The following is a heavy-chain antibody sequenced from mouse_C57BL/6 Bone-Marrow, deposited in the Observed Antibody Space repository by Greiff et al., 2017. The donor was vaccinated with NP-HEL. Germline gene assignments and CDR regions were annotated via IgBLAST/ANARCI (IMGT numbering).Heavy chain of an antibody. V-gene: IGHV1-80*01. Sequence: QVQLKQSGAELVKPGASVKISCKASGYEFSNYWMNWVKQRPGQGLEWIGQIYPGDGDTNYNGKFKDKATLTADKPSSTAYMQLSRLTSEDSAVYFCARGAYWGQGTLVTVSA. CDR2: IYPGDGDT. J-gene: IGHJ3*01. CDR1: GYEFSNYW. CDR3: ARGAY.